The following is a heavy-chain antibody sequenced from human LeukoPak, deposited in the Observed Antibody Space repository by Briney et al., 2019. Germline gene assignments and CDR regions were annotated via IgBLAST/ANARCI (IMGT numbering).Heavy chain of an antibody. V-gene: IGHV3-30-3*01. J-gene: IGHJ4*02. CDR3: ARGPSGGYFDY. CDR2: ISYDGSNK. Sequence: GGSLGLSCAASGFTFSSYAMHWVRQAPGKGLEWVAVISYDGSNKYYADSVKGRFTISRDNSKNTLYLQMNSLRAEDTAVYYCARGPSGGYFDYWGQGTLVTVSS. CDR1: GFTFSSYA. D-gene: IGHD4-23*01.